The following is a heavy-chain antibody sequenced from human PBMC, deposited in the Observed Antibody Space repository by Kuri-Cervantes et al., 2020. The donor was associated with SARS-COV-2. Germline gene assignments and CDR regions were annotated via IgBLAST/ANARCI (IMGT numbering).Heavy chain of an antibody. J-gene: IGHJ4*02. CDR3: ARVFTASFDF. Sequence: SETLSLTCTVSGGSTSSQSYYWGWIRQPPGKGLEWIGSVYYSGTTYYNPSLKSRVTISLDTSKNQLSLNLNSVTAADTAVYYCARVFTASFDFWGQGTLVTVSS. V-gene: IGHV4-39*01. CDR2: VYYSGTT. CDR1: GGSTSSQSYY.